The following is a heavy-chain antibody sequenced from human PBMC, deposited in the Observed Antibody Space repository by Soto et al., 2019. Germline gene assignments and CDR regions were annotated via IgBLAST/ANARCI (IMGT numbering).Heavy chain of an antibody. D-gene: IGHD3-3*02. J-gene: IGHJ3*02. V-gene: IGHV1-69*01. CDR1: GGAFSRYA. Sequence: QVLLVQSGAEVKKPGSSVKVSCKASGGAFSRYAISWVRQAPGQGLEWVGGIFPMYGTPVYAQKLQGRVTLTADEATTTAYMELSGLRYEDTAFYYCAIDYEYQILACAALDIWGQGTMVTVSS. CDR3: AIDYEYQILACAALDI. CDR2: IFPMYGTP.